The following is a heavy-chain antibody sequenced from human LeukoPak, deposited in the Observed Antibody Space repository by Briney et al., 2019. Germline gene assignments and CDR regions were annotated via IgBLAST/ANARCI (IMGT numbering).Heavy chain of an antibody. J-gene: IGHJ3*02. D-gene: IGHD3-22*01. CDR2: IYYSGST. Sequence: SETLSLTCTVSGGSISSYYWSWIRQPAGKGLEWIGRIYYSGSTYYNPSLKSRVTISVDTSKNQFSLKLSSVTAADTAVYYCARVSGITMIVVVITDAFDIWGQGTMVTVSS. V-gene: IGHV4-4*07. CDR1: GGSISSYY. CDR3: ARVSGITMIVVVITDAFDI.